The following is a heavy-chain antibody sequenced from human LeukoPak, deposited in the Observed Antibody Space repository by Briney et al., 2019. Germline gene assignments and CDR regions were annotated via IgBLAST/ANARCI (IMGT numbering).Heavy chain of an antibody. V-gene: IGHV3-30*18. CDR2: ISYDGSNK. CDR1: GFTFSNYG. J-gene: IGHJ4*02. CDR3: AKDASIAAFDY. Sequence: GGSLRLSCAASGFTFSNYGMHWVRQAPGKGPEWVAVISYDGSNKYYADSVKGRFTISRDNSKNTLYLQMNSLRAEDTAVYYCAKDASIAAFDYWGQGTLVTVSS. D-gene: IGHD6-6*01.